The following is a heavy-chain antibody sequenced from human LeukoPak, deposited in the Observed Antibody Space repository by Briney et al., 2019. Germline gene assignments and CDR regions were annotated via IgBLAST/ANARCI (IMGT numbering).Heavy chain of an antibody. Sequence: SVKVSCKASGGTFSSYAISWVRQAPGQGLEWMGGIIPIFGTANYAQKFQGRVTITADESTSTAYMELSSLRSEDTAVYYCARDFDYYDSSGGTFDIRGQGTMVTVSS. J-gene: IGHJ3*02. D-gene: IGHD3-22*01. CDR3: ARDFDYYDSSGGTFDI. V-gene: IGHV1-69*13. CDR1: GGTFSSYA. CDR2: IIPIFGTA.